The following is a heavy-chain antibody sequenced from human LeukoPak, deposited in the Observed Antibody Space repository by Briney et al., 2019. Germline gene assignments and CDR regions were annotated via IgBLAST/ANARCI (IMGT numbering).Heavy chain of an antibody. D-gene: IGHD1-26*01. Sequence: GASVTVSCKASGGTFSSYAISWVRQAPGQGLEWMGGIIPIFGTANYAQKFQGRVTITADESTSTAYMELSSLRSEDTAVYYCARASGSYSNFDYWGQGTLVTVSS. CDR3: ARASGSYSNFDY. V-gene: IGHV1-69*01. J-gene: IGHJ4*02. CDR2: IIPIFGTA. CDR1: GGTFSSYA.